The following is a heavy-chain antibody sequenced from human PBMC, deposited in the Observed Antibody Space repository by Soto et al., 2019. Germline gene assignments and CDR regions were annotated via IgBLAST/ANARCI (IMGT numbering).Heavy chain of an antibody. V-gene: IGHV3-30*18. CDR3: AKDFSLRYFDWLAIPYYFDY. J-gene: IGHJ4*02. D-gene: IGHD3-9*01. CDR1: GFTFSSYG. CDR2: ISYDGSNK. Sequence: PGGSLRLSCAASGFTFSSYGMHWVRQAPGKGLEWVAVISYDGSNKYYADSVKGRFTISRDNSKNTLYLQMNSLRAEDTAVYYCAKDFSLRYFDWLAIPYYFDYWGQGTLVTVSS.